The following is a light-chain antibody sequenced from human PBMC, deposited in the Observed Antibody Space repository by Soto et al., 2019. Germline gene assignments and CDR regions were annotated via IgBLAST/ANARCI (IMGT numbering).Light chain of an antibody. CDR1: NSDVGGYNY. CDR2: EVF. V-gene: IGLV2-14*01. CDR3: SSYTTTNPLYV. Sequence: QSALTQPASVSGSPGQSITIPCTGTNSDVGGYNYVSWYQHHPGKAPQLMFYEVFNRPSGVSSRFSGSKSCSTASLTISGLQAEDEADSYCSSYTTTNPLYVFGPGTKLTVL. J-gene: IGLJ1*01.